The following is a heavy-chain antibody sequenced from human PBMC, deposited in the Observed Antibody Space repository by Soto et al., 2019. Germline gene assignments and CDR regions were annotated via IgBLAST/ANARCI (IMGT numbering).Heavy chain of an antibody. CDR2: IIPILGIA. D-gene: IGHD3-16*01. CDR1: GGTFSSYT. V-gene: IGHV1-69*04. Sequence: SVKVSCKASGGTFSSYTISWVRQAPGQGLEWMGRIIPILGIANYAQKFQGRVTITADKSTSTAYMELSSLRSEDTAVYYCARDLDPVGGGGYYYYYNGMDVSGQGTTVTVSS. CDR3: ARDLDPVGGGGYYYYYNGMDV. J-gene: IGHJ6*02.